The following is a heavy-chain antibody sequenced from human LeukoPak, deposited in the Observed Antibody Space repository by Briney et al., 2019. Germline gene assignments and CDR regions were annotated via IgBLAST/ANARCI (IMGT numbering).Heavy chain of an antibody. CDR2: FDTEDGET. CDR3: ATYGYSSGWYYFDY. D-gene: IGHD6-19*01. V-gene: IGHV1-24*01. J-gene: IGHJ4*02. CDR1: GYTLTELS. Sequence: ASVKVSCRVSGYTLTELSMYWVRHAPGNGLEWMGGFDTEDGETIYAQKFQGRVTMTEDTSTDTAYMELSSLRSEDTAVYYCATYGYSSGWYYFDYWGQGTLVTVSS.